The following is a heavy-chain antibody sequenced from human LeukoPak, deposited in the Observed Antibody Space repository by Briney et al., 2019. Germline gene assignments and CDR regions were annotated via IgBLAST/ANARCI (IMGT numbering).Heavy chain of an antibody. D-gene: IGHD3-10*01. Sequence: PGESLKISCKGSGYSFTSYWIGWVRQMPGKGLEWMGIIYPGDSDTRYSPSFQGQVTISADKSISTAYLQWSSLKASDTAMYYCARGRVTMVRGVVGTSDFDYWGQGTLVTVSS. CDR3: ARGRVTMVRGVVGTSDFDY. CDR1: GYSFTSYW. J-gene: IGHJ4*02. V-gene: IGHV5-51*01. CDR2: IYPGDSDT.